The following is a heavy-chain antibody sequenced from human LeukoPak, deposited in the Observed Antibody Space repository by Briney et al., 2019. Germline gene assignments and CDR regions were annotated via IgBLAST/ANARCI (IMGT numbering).Heavy chain of an antibody. CDR1: DVSIFRSNW. CDR2: ISPSGST. CDR3: ARGHSYGPYYYYYYYMDV. Sequence: SETLSLTCDVSDVSIFRSNWWSWVRQPPGKGLFWIGQISPSGSTNYSPSLKSRVTISVDTSKNQFSLKLSSVTAADTAVYYCARGHSYGPYYYYYYYMDVWGKGTTVTVSS. V-gene: IGHV4-4*02. J-gene: IGHJ6*03. D-gene: IGHD5-18*01.